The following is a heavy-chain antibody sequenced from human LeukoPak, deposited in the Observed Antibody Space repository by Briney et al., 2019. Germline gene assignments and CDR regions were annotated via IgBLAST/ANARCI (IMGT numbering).Heavy chain of an antibody. J-gene: IGHJ4*02. Sequence: SETLSLTCSVSGDSVTSSYWSWIRQPPGKGLEWIGYVSSDGTTNYNPSLRSRLIMSVDTAKNDISLHLTSVTAADTAIYYCARLDCLIEGCYNHWGRGTLVTVSS. CDR2: VSSDGTT. CDR1: GDSVTSSY. CDR3: ARLDCLIEGCYNH. V-gene: IGHV4-59*08. D-gene: IGHD2-15*01.